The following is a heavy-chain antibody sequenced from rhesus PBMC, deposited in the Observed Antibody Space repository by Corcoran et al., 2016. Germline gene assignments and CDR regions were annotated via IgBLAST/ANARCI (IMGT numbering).Heavy chain of an antibody. CDR2: IRIASSYL. J-gene: IGHJ3*01. V-gene: IGHV3S16*01. D-gene: IGHD4-23*01. CDR1: GFTFSDYY. CDR3: TPGIQYEGDAFDF. Sequence: EVQLVESGGGLVQPGGSLRLSCAASGFTFSDYYMSWVGQAPGKGLVWVSSIRIASSYLYYADSVKCRFTISRDNAKNSLSLQMNSLKTEDTAVYYCTPGIQYEGDAFDFWGQGLRVTVSS.